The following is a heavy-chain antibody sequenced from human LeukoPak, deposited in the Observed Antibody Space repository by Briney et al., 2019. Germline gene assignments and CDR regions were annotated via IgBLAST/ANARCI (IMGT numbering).Heavy chain of an antibody. CDR3: ARDFDDNDSSGYDAFVI. CDR1: GGTFSSYA. J-gene: IGHJ3*02. V-gene: IGHV1-69*13. Sequence: ASVKVSCKASGGTFSSYAISWVRQAPGQGLEWMGGIIPIFGTANYAQKFQGRVTITADESTSTAYMELSSLRSEDTAVYYCARDFDDNDSSGYDAFVIWGQGTMVTVSS. D-gene: IGHD3-22*01. CDR2: IIPIFGTA.